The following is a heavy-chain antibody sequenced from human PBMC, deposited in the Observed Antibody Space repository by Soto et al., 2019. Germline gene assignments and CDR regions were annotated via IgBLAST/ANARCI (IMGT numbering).Heavy chain of an antibody. Sequence: QVHLEESGGGVVQPGRSLRLSCAASGFSFSTYGMHWVRQAPGKGLEWVAVISHDGGNEYYADSVKGRFTISRDSSKNTVYLQMNNVRAEDTVVYYCAKEPSSGSTRGYFDFWGLGTLVTVSS. CDR3: AKEPSSGSTRGYFDF. V-gene: IGHV3-30*18. CDR2: ISHDGGNE. J-gene: IGHJ2*01. D-gene: IGHD6-19*01. CDR1: GFSFSTYG.